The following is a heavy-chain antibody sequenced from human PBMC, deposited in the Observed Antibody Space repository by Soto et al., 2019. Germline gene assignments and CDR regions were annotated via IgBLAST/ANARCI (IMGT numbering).Heavy chain of an antibody. CDR3: ARDPYSNNNWFDP. D-gene: IGHD4-4*01. CDR2: IYTSGST. V-gene: IGHV4-4*07. J-gene: IGHJ5*02. CDR1: VYSISSYY. Sequence: ESLSLTCAVSVYSISSYYWSWIRQPAGKGLEWIGRIYTSGSTNYNPSLKSRVTMSVDTSKNQFSLKLSSVTAADTAVYYCARDPYSNNNWFDPWGQGTLVTVSS.